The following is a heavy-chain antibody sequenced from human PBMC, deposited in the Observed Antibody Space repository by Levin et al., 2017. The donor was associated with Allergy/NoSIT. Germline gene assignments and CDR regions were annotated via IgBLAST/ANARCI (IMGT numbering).Heavy chain of an antibody. CDR1: GFTFSNYA. J-gene: IGHJ4*02. Sequence: GGSLRLSCAASGFTFSNYAMHWVRQAPGKGLEWVAVISYDGSSKYYADSVKGRFTISRDNSKNTLYLQMDSLRTEDTAVYYCAKARGLSGDSGYRVYDYWGQGTLVTVSS. CDR3: AKARGLSGDSGYRVYDY. V-gene: IGHV3-30-3*01. D-gene: IGHD3-22*01. CDR2: ISYDGSSK.